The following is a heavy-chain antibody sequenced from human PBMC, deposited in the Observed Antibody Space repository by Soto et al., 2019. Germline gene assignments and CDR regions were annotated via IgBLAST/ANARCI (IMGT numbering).Heavy chain of an antibody. D-gene: IGHD3-10*01. CDR3: ARDRTWGSRSLDYYDYYGTDV. J-gene: IGHJ6*02. CDR2: ISYDGSNK. V-gene: IGHV3-30*03. CDR1: GFTFSNYG. Sequence: QVQLAESGGGVVQPGRSLRLSCAASGFTFSNYGMHWVRQAPGKGLEWLAIISYDGSNKYYADSVKGQFTISRDNSENMVYLQMNSLRADETAVYYCARDRTWGSRSLDYYDYYGTDVWGQGTAVTVSS.